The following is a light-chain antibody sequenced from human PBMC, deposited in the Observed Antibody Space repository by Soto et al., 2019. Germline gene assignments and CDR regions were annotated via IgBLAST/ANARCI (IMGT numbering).Light chain of an antibody. CDR2: GAS. V-gene: IGKV3-20*01. CDR3: QQYGSSPWT. J-gene: IGKJ1*01. CDR1: QSVSSSY. Sequence: EIVLTQSPGPLSLSPGERATLSCRASQSVSSSYLAWYQQKPGQAPRLLIYGASSRATGIPDRFSGSASGTDFTLTISRLEPEDFAVYYCQQYGSSPWTFGQGTKVEIK.